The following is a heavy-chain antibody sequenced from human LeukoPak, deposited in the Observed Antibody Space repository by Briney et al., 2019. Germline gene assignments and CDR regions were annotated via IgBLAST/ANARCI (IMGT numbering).Heavy chain of an antibody. V-gene: IGHV3-53*01. Sequence: GGSLRLSCAASGFTVSSNYMSWVRQAPGKGLEWVSVIYSGGSTYYADSVKGRFTISRDNAKNTLYLQMNSLRAEDTAVYYCARPYYDFWSGQSWFDPWGQGTLVTVSS. CDR3: ARPYYDFWSGQSWFDP. CDR2: IYSGGST. D-gene: IGHD3-3*01. J-gene: IGHJ5*02. CDR1: GFTVSSNY.